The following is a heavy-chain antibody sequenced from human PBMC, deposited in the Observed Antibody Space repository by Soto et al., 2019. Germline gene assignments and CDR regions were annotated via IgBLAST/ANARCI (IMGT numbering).Heavy chain of an antibody. CDR1: GYTFTNYW. CDR3: VRPNFGALTHFDF. V-gene: IGHV5-51*01. D-gene: IGHD3-16*01. CDR2: IFPGDSDT. Sequence: GESLKTSCKSIGYTFTNYWIGWVRQTPGKGLEWMGIIFPGDSDTRYNPSSEGQVTVSADESISTAYLQGNTLKASDTAMYYCVRPNFGALTHFDFWGQGTLVTVSS. J-gene: IGHJ4*02.